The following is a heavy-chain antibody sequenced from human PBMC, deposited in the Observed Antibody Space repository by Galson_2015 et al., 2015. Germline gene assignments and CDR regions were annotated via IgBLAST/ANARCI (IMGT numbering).Heavy chain of an antibody. D-gene: IGHD4-17*01. CDR3: ARDPRDYGDSAYFDP. CDR2: ISSSGSNI. CDR1: GFTFSRYS. Sequence: SLRLSCAASGFTFSRYSMIWVRQAPGKGLEWVSYISSSGSNIYYADSVKGRFTISRDNAKNSLYLQMNSLRAEDTAVYYCARDPRDYGDSAYFDPWGQGTLVTVSS. V-gene: IGHV3-48*01. J-gene: IGHJ5*02.